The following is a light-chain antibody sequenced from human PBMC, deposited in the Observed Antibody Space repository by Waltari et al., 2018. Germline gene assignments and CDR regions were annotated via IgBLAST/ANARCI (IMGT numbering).Light chain of an antibody. CDR2: LVS. V-gene: IGKV2-28*01. Sequence: DIVMTQSPLSLPVSPGEPASISCMSSQSLLHSSGYTFLDWYLQKPGQSPHLLIYLVSNRASGVPDRFSGSGSGTDFTLKISRVEAEDVGVYYCMQARQTPWTFGQGTNVEIK. CDR3: MQARQTPWT. CDR1: QSLLHSSGYTF. J-gene: IGKJ1*01.